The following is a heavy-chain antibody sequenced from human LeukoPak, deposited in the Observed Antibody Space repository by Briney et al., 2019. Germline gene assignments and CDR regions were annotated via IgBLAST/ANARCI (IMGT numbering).Heavy chain of an antibody. CDR1: GDSVSSNSAA. J-gene: IGHJ4*02. Sequence: SQTLSLTCAICGDSVSSNSAAWNGIRQSPSRGVEWLGRTDYRSKWYNDYAGSVKSRITINPDTSKNQFSLQLNSVTPEDTAVYYCARGTSWEFDYWGQGTLVTVSS. CDR2: TDYRSKWYN. D-gene: IGHD2-2*01. CDR3: ARGTSWEFDY. V-gene: IGHV6-1*01.